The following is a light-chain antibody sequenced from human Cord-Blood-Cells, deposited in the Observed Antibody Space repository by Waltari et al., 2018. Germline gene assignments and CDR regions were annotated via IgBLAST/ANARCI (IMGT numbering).Light chain of an antibody. CDR3: QHSGA. J-gene: IGKJ3*01. Sequence: EIVLKQSPATLSLYPGERATLSCRASQSVSSYLAWYQQKPGQAPRLLIYDASNRATGIPARFSGSGSGTDFTLTISSLEPEDFAVYYCQHSGAFGPGTKVDIK. V-gene: IGKV3-11*01. CDR2: DAS. CDR1: QSVSSY.